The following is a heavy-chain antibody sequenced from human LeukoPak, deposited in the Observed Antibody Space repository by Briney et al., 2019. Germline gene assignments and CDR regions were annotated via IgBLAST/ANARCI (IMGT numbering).Heavy chain of an antibody. D-gene: IGHD3-22*01. J-gene: IGHJ4*02. Sequence: RASVKVSCKASGYTFTSYYMHWVRQAPGQGLEWMGIINPSGGSTSYAQKFQGRVTMTRDMSTSTVYMELSSLRSEDTAVYYCARGYYYDSSGTERPFDYWGQGTLVTVSS. CDR1: GYTFTSYY. V-gene: IGHV1-46*01. CDR3: ARGYYYDSSGTERPFDY. CDR2: INPSGGST.